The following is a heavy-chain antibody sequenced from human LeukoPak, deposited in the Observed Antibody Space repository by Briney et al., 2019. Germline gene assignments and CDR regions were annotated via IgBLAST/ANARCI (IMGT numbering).Heavy chain of an antibody. Sequence: GGYLRLSCAASGFTFSSYWMSWVRQAPGKGLEWVANIKQDGSEKYYVDSVKGRFTISRDNAKNSLYLQMNSLRAEDTAVYYCARVGYSYGYSYYYYGMDVWGQGTTVTVSS. J-gene: IGHJ6*02. CDR1: GFTFSSYW. CDR2: IKQDGSEK. D-gene: IGHD5-18*01. V-gene: IGHV3-7*04. CDR3: ARVGYSYGYSYYYYGMDV.